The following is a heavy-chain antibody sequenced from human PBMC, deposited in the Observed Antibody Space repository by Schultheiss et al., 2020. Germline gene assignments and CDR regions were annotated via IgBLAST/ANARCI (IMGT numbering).Heavy chain of an antibody. D-gene: IGHD2-2*01. Sequence: GGSLRLSCAASGFTFSSYGMHWVRQAPGKGLEWVAVIWYDGSNKYYADSVKGRFTISRDNSKNTLYLQMNSLRAEDTAVYYCAKGGYCSSTSCYYYYGMDVWGQGTTVTVSS. CDR1: GFTFSSYG. J-gene: IGHJ6*02. V-gene: IGHV3-33*06. CDR3: AKGGYCSSTSCYYYYGMDV. CDR2: IWYDGSNK.